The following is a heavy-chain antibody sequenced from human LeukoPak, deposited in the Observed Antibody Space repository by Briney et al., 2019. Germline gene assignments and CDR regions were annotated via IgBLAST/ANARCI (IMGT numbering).Heavy chain of an antibody. CDR1: GFTFSSYD. Sequence: GGSLRLSCAASGFTFSSYDMNWVRQAPGKGLEWVSYISNSGNTIYYADSVKGRFTISRDNSKNTLFLQMNSLRTEDTAVYYCASPSIAGAATRRGEQIFYWGQGTLVTVSS. D-gene: IGHD6-19*01. CDR3: ASPSIAGAATRRGEQIFY. J-gene: IGHJ4*02. V-gene: IGHV3-48*01. CDR2: ISNSGNTI.